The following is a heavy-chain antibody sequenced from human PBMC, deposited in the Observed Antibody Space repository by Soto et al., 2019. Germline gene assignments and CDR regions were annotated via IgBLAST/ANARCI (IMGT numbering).Heavy chain of an antibody. CDR2: SRNKANGYIT. Sequence: EVQLVESGGDLVQPGGSLRLSCETSGFSFSDHYIDWVRQAPGKGLEWVGRSRNKANGYITEYAASVTGRFTISRDDSKKSLYLQMKSLKIEDTAVYYCANYFGDKYGHWGQGTLVTVSS. CDR1: GFSFSDHY. J-gene: IGHJ4*02. CDR3: ANYFGDKYGH. D-gene: IGHD2-8*01. V-gene: IGHV3-72*01.